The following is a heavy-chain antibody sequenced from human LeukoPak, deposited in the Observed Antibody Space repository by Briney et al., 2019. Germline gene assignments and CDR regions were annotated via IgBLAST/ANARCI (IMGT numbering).Heavy chain of an antibody. Sequence: GGSLRLSCAASGFTFSSYGMHWVRQAPGKGLEWVAFIRFDGTIKYYADSVKGRFTISRDGPRNTLYLQVNSLRAEDTAIYYCAKDPRTITMVRGIGIDYWGQGTLVTVSS. V-gene: IGHV3-30*02. CDR1: GFTFSSYG. D-gene: IGHD3-10*01. J-gene: IGHJ4*02. CDR2: IRFDGTIK. CDR3: AKDPRTITMVRGIGIDY.